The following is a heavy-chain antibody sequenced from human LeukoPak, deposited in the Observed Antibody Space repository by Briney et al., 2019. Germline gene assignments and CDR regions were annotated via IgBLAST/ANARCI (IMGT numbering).Heavy chain of an antibody. D-gene: IGHD6-13*01. CDR3: ARDHPNPYSSSWYGPIDY. CDR2: INPNGGST. V-gene: IGHV1-46*01. CDR1: GYTFTSYS. J-gene: IGHJ4*02. Sequence: GASVKVSCKASGYTFTSYSMHWVRQAPGQGLEWMGIINPNGGSTIYAQKFQGRVTMTRDTSTSTVYMDLTSLRAEDTAVYYCARDHPNPYSSSWYGPIDYWGQGTLVTVSS.